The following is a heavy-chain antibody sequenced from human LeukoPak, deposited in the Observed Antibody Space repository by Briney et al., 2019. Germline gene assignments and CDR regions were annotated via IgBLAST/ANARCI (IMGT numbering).Heavy chain of an antibody. J-gene: IGHJ4*02. V-gene: IGHV3-74*01. CDR1: GFTFSNHW. D-gene: IGHD5-18*01. Sequence: PGRSLRLSCAASGFTFSNHWMHWVRQPPGKGLVWVSRINSDGSNTAYADSVKGRFTIYRDNAKNTLFLQMNSLRAEDTAVYYCTSDTVNTAVGIDYWGQGTLVTVSS. CDR3: TSDTVNTAVGIDY. CDR2: INSDGSNT.